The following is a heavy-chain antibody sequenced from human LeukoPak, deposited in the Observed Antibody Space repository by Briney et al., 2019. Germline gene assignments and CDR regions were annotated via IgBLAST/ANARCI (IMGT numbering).Heavy chain of an antibody. CDR1: GGSFNDYY. J-gene: IGHJ5*02. CDR2: ISHSGSS. D-gene: IGHD4-17*01. Sequence: PSETLSLTCGVFGGSFNDYYWTWIRQPPGQGLEWIGEISHSGSSTYNASLKGRVVISLDTSKSHFSLSLISVTVADTAVYYCAGTRRSYGDFVLPLDPWGQGVLVTVSS. V-gene: IGHV4-34*01. CDR3: AGTRRSYGDFVLPLDP.